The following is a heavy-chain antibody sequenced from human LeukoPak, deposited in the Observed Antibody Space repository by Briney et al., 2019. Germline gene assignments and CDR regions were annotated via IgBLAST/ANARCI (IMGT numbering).Heavy chain of an antibody. J-gene: IGHJ4*02. CDR2: INHSGST. V-gene: IGHV4-34*01. CDR3: ARGYCSGGSCYFTELDY. Sequence: SETLSLTCAVYGGSFSGYYWSWIRQPPGKGLEWMGEINHSGSTNYNPSLKSRVTISVDTSKNQFSLKLSSVTAADTAVYYCARGYCSGGSCYFTELDYWGQGTLVTVSS. CDR1: GGSFSGYY. D-gene: IGHD2-15*01.